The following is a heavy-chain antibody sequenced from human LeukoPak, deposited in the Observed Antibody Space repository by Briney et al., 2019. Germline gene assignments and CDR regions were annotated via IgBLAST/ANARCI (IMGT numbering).Heavy chain of an antibody. CDR1: GFTFSSYA. CDR3: AKDYYCSSTSCSLFDY. J-gene: IGHJ4*02. CDR2: ISGSGGST. Sequence: PGGSLRLSCAASGFTFSSYAMHWVRQAPGKGLEWVSAISGSGGSTFYADSVRGRFTISRDNSKNTLYLQMNSLRAEDTAVYSCAKDYYCSSTSCSLFDYWGQGTLVTVSS. V-gene: IGHV3-23*01. D-gene: IGHD2-2*01.